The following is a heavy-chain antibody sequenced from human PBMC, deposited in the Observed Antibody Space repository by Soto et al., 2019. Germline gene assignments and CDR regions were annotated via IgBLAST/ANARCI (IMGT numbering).Heavy chain of an antibody. D-gene: IGHD3-3*01. Sequence: PGGSLRLSCAASGFTFSSYAMSWVRQAPGKGLEWVSAISGSGGSTYYADSVKGRFTISRDNSKNTLYPQMNSLRAEDTAVYYCAKAPDYDFWSGYPMDFDYWGQGTLVTVSS. V-gene: IGHV3-23*01. CDR2: ISGSGGST. J-gene: IGHJ4*02. CDR3: AKAPDYDFWSGYPMDFDY. CDR1: GFTFSSYA.